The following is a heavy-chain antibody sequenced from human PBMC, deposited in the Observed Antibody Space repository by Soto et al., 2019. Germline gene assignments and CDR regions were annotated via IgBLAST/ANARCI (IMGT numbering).Heavy chain of an antibody. D-gene: IGHD1-26*01. V-gene: IGHV3-23*01. Sequence: EVQLLESGGGLVQPGGSLRLSCAASGFTFSSYAMSWVRQSPGKGLEWVSAISGSCGSTYYADSVKGRFTSARDNSKNTLYLQLTSLRAEDTALYYCAKDRSSGSYPDAWGQGTLVTVSS. CDR3: AKDRSSGSYPDA. J-gene: IGHJ5*02. CDR1: GFTFSSYA. CDR2: ISGSCGST.